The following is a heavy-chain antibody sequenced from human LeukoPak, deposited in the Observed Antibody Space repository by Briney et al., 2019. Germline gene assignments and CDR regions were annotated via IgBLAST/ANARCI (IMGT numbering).Heavy chain of an antibody. V-gene: IGHV3-74*01. D-gene: IGHD3-22*01. J-gene: IGHJ4*02. CDR2: VNNVGTSR. Sequence: GGSLRLSCAASGFISSDHWMHWVRQAPGKGLVWVARVNNVGTSRSYADFVKGRFSITRDNAKETLDLQMNSLRVEDTAVYYCAKSDDSGPDYWGQGTLVTVSS. CDR3: AKSDDSGPDY. CDR1: GFISSDHW.